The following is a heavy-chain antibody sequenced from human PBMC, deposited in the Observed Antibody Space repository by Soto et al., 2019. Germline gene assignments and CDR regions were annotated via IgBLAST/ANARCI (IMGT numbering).Heavy chain of an antibody. CDR2: ISWNSGSI. V-gene: IGHV3-9*01. CDR3: AKDLYSSGPRGMDV. CDR1: GFTFDDYA. J-gene: IGHJ6*02. D-gene: IGHD6-19*01. Sequence: SLRLSCAASGFTFDDYAMHWVRQAPGKGLEWVSGISWNSGSIGYADSVKGRFTISRDNAKNSLYLQMNSLRAEDTALYYCAKDLYSSGPRGMDVWGQGTTVTVSS.